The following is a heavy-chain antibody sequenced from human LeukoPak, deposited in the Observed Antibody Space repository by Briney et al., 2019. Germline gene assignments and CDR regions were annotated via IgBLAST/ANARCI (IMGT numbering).Heavy chain of an antibody. CDR1: AFTLSNYP. CDR2: LSPEQTNM. Sequence: GGSLRLSCVASAFTLSNYPMHWVRQAPGKRLEWLGFLSPEQTNMYADSVKGRFAISRDNSKNKMYIQMNDLRPEDTAMYYCAKEGGSSGHAGYFDNWGQGTLVTVSS. V-gene: IGHV3-30*09. D-gene: IGHD3-22*01. J-gene: IGHJ4*02. CDR3: AKEGGSSGHAGYFDN.